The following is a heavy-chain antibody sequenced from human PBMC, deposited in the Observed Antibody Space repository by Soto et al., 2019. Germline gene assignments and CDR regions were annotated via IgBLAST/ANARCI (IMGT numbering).Heavy chain of an antibody. CDR3: ATTVGGYSPLGAFDI. D-gene: IGHD5-18*01. Sequence: ASVKASCKASGGTFSSYAISWVRHAPGQGLEWMGGIIPIFGTANYAQKFQGRVTITADESTSTAYMELSSLRSEDTAVYYCATTVGGYSPLGAFDIRGQGTMVPVSS. V-gene: IGHV1-69*13. CDR2: IIPIFGTA. J-gene: IGHJ3*02. CDR1: GGTFSSYA.